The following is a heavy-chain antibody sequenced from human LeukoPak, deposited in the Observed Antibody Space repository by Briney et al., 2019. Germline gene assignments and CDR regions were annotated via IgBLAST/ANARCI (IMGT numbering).Heavy chain of an antibody. CDR1: GFTFSSYA. Sequence: GGSLRLSCAASGFTFSSYAMSWVRQAPGGGLEWVSAISGSGGSTYYADSVKGRFTISRDNSKNALYLQMNSLRAEDTAVYYLDKLFVAPIFPNLGYRGQGTLVTVSS. V-gene: IGHV3-23*01. CDR2: ISGSGGST. D-gene: IGHD3-3*01. CDR3: DKLFVAPIFPNLGY. J-gene: IGHJ4*02.